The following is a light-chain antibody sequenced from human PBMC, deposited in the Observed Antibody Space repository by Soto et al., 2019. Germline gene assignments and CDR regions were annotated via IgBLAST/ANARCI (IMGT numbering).Light chain of an antibody. CDR3: QQYGSSPWT. CDR1: QSVSSSY. Sequence: EIVCTQSPGTLSFXPXXXXTXXXRASQSVSSSYLAWYQQKPGQAPRLLIYGASSRATGIPDRFSGSGSGTDFTLTISRLEPEDFAVYYCQQYGSSPWTFGQGTKVDIK. V-gene: IGKV3-20*01. J-gene: IGKJ1*01. CDR2: GAS.